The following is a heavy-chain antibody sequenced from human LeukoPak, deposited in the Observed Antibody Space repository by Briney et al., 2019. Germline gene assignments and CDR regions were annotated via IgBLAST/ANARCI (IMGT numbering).Heavy chain of an antibody. V-gene: IGHV4-4*07. CDR2: IYTSGST. CDR3: ARGRVVYCGGDCHPYYYYYYGMDV. Sequence: SETLSLTCTVSGGSISSYYWSWIRQPAGKGLEWIGRIYTSGSTNYNPSLKSRVTMSVDTSKNQFSLKLSSVTAADTAVYYCARGRVVYCGGDCHPYYYYYYGMDVWGQGTTVTVSS. J-gene: IGHJ6*02. D-gene: IGHD2-21*02. CDR1: GGSISSYY.